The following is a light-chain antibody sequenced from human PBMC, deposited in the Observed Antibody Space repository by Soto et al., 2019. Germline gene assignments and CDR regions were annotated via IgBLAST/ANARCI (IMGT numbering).Light chain of an antibody. V-gene: IGLV2-23*02. J-gene: IGLJ2*01. Sequence: QPVLTQPASVSGSPGQSVTISCTGTSSDIGTSNIVSWYQQHPGKAPKLIIYEVYNRPSRVSDRFSGSTSGNTASLTISGLQAEDEADYYCSYAGRGFLLFGGGTKVTVL. CDR3: CSYAGRGFLL. CDR1: SSDIGTSNI. CDR2: EVY.